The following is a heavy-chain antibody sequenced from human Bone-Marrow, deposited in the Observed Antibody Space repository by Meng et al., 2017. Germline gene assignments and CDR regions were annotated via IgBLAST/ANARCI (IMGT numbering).Heavy chain of an antibody. D-gene: IGHD2-21*02. Sequence: GESLKISCAASGFTFSSYAMHWVRQAPGKGLEWVAVISYDGSNKYYADSVKGRFTISRDNSKNTLYLQMNSLRAEDTAVYYCARAGFNIVVVTALYYFDYWGQGTLVTFSS. J-gene: IGHJ4*02. V-gene: IGHV3-30*04. CDR1: GFTFSSYA. CDR3: ARAGFNIVVVTALYYFDY. CDR2: ISYDGSNK.